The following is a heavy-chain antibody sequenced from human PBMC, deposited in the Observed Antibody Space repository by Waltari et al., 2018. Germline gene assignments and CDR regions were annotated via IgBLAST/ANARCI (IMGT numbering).Heavy chain of an antibody. D-gene: IGHD2-15*01. V-gene: IGHV4-4*02. CDR2: VLGSCRT. Sequence: QLQLQESGPGLVKPSGTLSLICAVSGDSMSNNWWSWVRQSPGKGLEWKVQVLGSCRTNSNPSFASRFTISLDTSTYQFALKMTSATAADTALYYCARDRGRGLYLDTWGPGTLVTVSP. CDR3: ARDRGRGLYLDT. CDR1: GDSMSNNW. J-gene: IGHJ4*02.